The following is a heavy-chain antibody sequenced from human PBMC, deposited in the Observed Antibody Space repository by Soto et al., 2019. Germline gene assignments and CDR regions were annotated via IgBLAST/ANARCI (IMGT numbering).Heavy chain of an antibody. J-gene: IGHJ4*02. Sequence: SLTCTVSGGSVSSGSYYWSWIRQPPGKGLEWIGYIYYSGSTNYNPSLKSRVTISVDTSKNQFSLKLSSVTAADTAVYYCARAGEAVVVTATIFDYWGQGTLVTVSS. D-gene: IGHD2-21*02. V-gene: IGHV4-61*01. CDR1: GGSVSSGSYY. CDR3: ARAGEAVVVTATIFDY. CDR2: IYYSGST.